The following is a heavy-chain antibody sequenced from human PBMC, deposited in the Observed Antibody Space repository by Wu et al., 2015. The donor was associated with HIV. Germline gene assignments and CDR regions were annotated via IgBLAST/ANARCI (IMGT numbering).Heavy chain of an antibody. D-gene: IGHD6-19*01. CDR1: GYTFTGYY. Sequence: HVQLVQSGTEVKKPGSSVKVSCEASGYTFTGYYIHWVRQAPGQGLEWMAWINFNSGGANSAQMFQGRVTMTRDTSITTAYLELSSLTSDDTAVYYCARAQRPVADALELDYWGQGTLLTVSS. J-gene: IGHJ4*02. CDR3: ARAQRPVADALELDY. CDR2: INFNSGGA. V-gene: IGHV1-2*02.